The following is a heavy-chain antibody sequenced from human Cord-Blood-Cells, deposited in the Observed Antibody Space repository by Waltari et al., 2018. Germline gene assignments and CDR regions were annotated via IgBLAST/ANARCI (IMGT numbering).Heavy chain of an antibody. CDR1: GGSISSYY. CDR2: IYTSGST. J-gene: IGHJ6*03. Sequence: QVQLQESGPGLVKPSETLSLTCTVSGGSISSYYWSWIRQPAGKGLEWIGRIYTSGSTNYSPSRKSRSTMSVDTSKNQFSLKLSSVTAADTAVYYCARDWGIAAAGTWVGYYMDVWGKGTTVTVSS. CDR3: ARDWGIAAAGTWVGYYMDV. D-gene: IGHD6-13*01. V-gene: IGHV4-4*07.